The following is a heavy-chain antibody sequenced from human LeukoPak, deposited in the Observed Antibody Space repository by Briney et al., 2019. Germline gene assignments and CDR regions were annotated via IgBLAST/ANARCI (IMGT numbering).Heavy chain of an antibody. CDR3: ARGTYYYDSSGYSHFAFDI. CDR2: ISSSGSTI. CDR1: GFTFSDYY. Sequence: GGSLRLSCAASGFTFSDYYMSWIRQAPGKGLEWVSYISSSGSTIYYADSVKGRFTISRDNAKNSLYLQMNSLRAEDMAVYYCARGTYYYDSSGYSHFAFDIWGQGTMVTVSS. V-gene: IGHV3-11*04. J-gene: IGHJ3*02. D-gene: IGHD3-22*01.